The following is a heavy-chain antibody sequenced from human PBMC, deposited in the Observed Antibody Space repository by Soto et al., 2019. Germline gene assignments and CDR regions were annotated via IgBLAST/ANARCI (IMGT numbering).Heavy chain of an antibody. D-gene: IGHD3-22*01. V-gene: IGHV4-59*08. J-gene: IGHJ3*02. CDR2: IYYSGST. Sequence: SETLSLTCTVSGGSISSYYWSWIRQPPGKGLEWIGSIYYSGSTYYNPSLKSRVTISVDTSKNQFSLKLSSVTAADTAVYYCARPRSSGYYDDAFDIWGQGTMVTVSS. CDR1: GGSISSYY. CDR3: ARPRSSGYYDDAFDI.